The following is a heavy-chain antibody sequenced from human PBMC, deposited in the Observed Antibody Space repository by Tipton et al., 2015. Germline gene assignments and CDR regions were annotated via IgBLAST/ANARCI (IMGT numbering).Heavy chain of an antibody. V-gene: IGHV4-31*03. CDR1: GGSISNGGYY. CDR2: INYRGTT. J-gene: IGHJ6*02. Sequence: LRLSCTVSGGSISNGGYYWSWIRQYPEKGLEWIGHINYRGTTHYNPSLQSRVTMSVDTSKNHFSLNLTSVTAAGTAVYYCARHRNYALWSGDPYEIDVWGQGTTVAVSS. CDR3: ARHRNYALWSGDPYEIDV. D-gene: IGHD3-3*01.